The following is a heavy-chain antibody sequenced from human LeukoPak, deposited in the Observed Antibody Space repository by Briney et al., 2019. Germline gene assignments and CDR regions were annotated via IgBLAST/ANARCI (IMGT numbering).Heavy chain of an antibody. CDR3: AKGGPDVVVVPAAPLIDY. CDR2: AWEDGSNK. CDR1: GFTFSSYG. D-gene: IGHD2-2*01. V-gene: IGHV3-33*06. J-gene: IGHJ4*02. Sequence: GGSLRLLCGASGFTFSSYGLHCGRQAPGKGLEWGGVAWEDGSNKHYADSVKGRFTISRDNSKNTLYLQMNSLRAEDTAVYYCAKGGPDVVVVPAAPLIDYWGQGTLVTVSS.